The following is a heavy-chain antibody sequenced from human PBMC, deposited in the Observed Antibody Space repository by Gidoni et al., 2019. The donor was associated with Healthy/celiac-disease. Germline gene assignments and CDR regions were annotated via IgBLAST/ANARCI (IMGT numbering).Heavy chain of an antibody. J-gene: IGHJ5*02. CDR2: LIPILCIA. V-gene: IGHV1-69*02. D-gene: IGHD5-12*01. CDR1: GATFSSYT. CDR3: ARSSAYDPSGGFYP. Sequence: QVQLVQSGAEVKKPGSSVKVSCKASGATFSSYTISWLRQAPGQGLAWMGRLIPILCIANYAQKFQGRVTITADNPTSTAYMELSSLRSEDTAVYYCARSSAYDPSGGFYPWGQGTLVTVSS.